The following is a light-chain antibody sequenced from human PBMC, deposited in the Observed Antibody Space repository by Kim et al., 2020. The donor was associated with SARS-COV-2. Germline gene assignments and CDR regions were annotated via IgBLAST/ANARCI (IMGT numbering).Light chain of an antibody. Sequence: SPGESAHLSCRASQSVSSNFAWFQQNPGQAPRLLLYAASPTATAIPSRFSGSGSGTEFTLTISSLQSEDFAVYYCQQYNNWPPLTFGGGTKVDIK. CDR1: QSVSSN. J-gene: IGKJ4*01. V-gene: IGKV3-15*01. CDR3: QQYNNWPPLT. CDR2: AAS.